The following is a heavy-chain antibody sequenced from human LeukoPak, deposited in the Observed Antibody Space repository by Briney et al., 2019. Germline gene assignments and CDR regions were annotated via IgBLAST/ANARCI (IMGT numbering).Heavy chain of an antibody. CDR3: ARGSNTRGYSGYLDRWTNGMDV. CDR1: GGSISSSSYY. CDR2: INHSGST. Sequence: PSETLSLTCTVSGGSISSSSYYWSWIRQPPGKGLEWIGEINHSGSTNYNPSLKSRVTISVDTSKNQFSLKLSSVTAADTAVYYCARGSNTRGYSGYLDRWTNGMDVWGQGTTVTVSS. J-gene: IGHJ6*02. V-gene: IGHV4-39*07. D-gene: IGHD5-12*01.